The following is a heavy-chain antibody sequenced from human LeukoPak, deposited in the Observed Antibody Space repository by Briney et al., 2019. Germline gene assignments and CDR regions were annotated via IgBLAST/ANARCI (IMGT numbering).Heavy chain of an antibody. V-gene: IGHV3-30-3*01. CDR2: ISYDGSNK. D-gene: IGHD2-2*01. CDR1: GFTFSSYA. CDR3: ASVYCSSTSCYLYYFDY. J-gene: IGHJ4*02. Sequence: GGSLRLSCAASGFTFSSYAMHWVRQAPGKGLEWVAVISYDGSNKYYADSVKGRFTISRDNSKNTLYLQMNSLRAEDTAVYYCASVYCSSTSCYLYYFDYWGQGTLVTVSS.